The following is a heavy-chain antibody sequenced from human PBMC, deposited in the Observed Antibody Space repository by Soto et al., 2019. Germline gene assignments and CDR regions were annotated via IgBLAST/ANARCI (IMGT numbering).Heavy chain of an antibody. Sequence: VASVKVSGKASGYTFTDYGISWLRQAPGQGLEWMGWISARNGNTDYAQKFQGRLTMTTDSSTTTAYMELRSLRSDDTAVYYCARDYYANSGYFDYWGQGTLVTVSS. V-gene: IGHV1-18*01. CDR1: GYTFTDYG. J-gene: IGHJ4*02. CDR2: ISARNGNT. CDR3: ARDYYANSGYFDY. D-gene: IGHD3-22*01.